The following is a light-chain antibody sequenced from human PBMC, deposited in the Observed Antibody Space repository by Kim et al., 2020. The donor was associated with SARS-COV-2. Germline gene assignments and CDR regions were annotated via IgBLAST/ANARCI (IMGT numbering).Light chain of an antibody. Sequence: LSPGERATLSCRASQTVGGTYLAWYQQKPGQAPRLLIYGAFSRATGIPDRFSGSGSGTDFTLSISRLEPEDFAVYYCQQYGVSPYTFGQGTNLEIK. CDR1: QTVGGTY. J-gene: IGKJ2*01. CDR2: GAF. CDR3: QQYGVSPYT. V-gene: IGKV3-20*01.